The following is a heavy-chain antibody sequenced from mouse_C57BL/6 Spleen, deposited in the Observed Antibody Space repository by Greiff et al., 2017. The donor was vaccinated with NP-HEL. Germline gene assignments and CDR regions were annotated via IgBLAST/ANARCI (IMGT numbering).Heavy chain of an antibody. Sequence: VQLQQSGAELVRPGTSVKVSCKASGYAFTNYLIEWVKQRPGQGLEWIGVINPGSGGTNYNEKFKGKETLTADKSSSTAYMQLSSLTSVDSAVYCGARGVTTVRGYFDYWGQSTTLTVSS. CDR2: INPGSGGT. D-gene: IGHD1-1*01. CDR1: GYAFTNYL. J-gene: IGHJ2*01. CDR3: ARGVTTVRGYFDY. V-gene: IGHV1-54*01.